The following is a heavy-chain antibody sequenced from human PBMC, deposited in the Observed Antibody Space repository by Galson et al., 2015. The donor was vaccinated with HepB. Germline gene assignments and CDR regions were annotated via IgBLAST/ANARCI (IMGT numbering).Heavy chain of an antibody. CDR3: ARAVGDGYHKKDY. V-gene: IGHV3-9*01. J-gene: IGHJ4*02. Sequence: SLRLSCAASGFTFDDYAMHWVRQAPGKGLEWVSGISWNSGSIGYADSVKGRFTISRDNAKNSLYLQMNSLRAEDTAVYYCARAVGDGYHKKDYWGQGTLVTVSS. CDR2: ISWNSGSI. D-gene: IGHD5-24*01. CDR1: GFTFDDYA.